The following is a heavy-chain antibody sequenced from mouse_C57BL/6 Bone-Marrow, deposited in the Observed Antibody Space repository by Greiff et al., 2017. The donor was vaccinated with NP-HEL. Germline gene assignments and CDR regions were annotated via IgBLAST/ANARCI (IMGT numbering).Heavy chain of an antibody. V-gene: IGHV1-74*01. J-gene: IGHJ2*01. CDR3: ATGGTVVATDY. CDR1: GYTFTSYW. Sequence: VQLQQPGAELVKPGASVKVSCKASGYTFTSYWMHWVQQRPGQGLEWIGRIHPSDSATNYNQKFKGKATLTVDKSSSTAYMQLSSLTSEDSAVYYGATGGTVVATDYWGQGTTLTVSS. D-gene: IGHD1-1*01. CDR2: IHPSDSAT.